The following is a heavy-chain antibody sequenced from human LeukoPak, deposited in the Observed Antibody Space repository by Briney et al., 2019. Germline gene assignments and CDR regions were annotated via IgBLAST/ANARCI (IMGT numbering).Heavy chain of an antibody. CDR1: GYTFSDHC. Sequence: ASVKVSCKASGYTFSDHCMHWVRQAPGQGLEWMGWFNPNNGGTNYLEKFQGRVTMTRDTSINTAYMELRRLRSDDTAVYFCARGIHYDILTGYYGPFDYWGQGTLVTVSS. D-gene: IGHD3-9*01. CDR3: ARGIHYDILTGYYGPFDY. J-gene: IGHJ4*02. CDR2: FNPNNGGT. V-gene: IGHV1-2*02.